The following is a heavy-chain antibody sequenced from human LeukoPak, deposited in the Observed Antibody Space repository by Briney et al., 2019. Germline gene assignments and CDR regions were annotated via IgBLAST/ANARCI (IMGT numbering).Heavy chain of an antibody. CDR2: IGTAGDT. D-gene: IGHD2-15*01. Sequence: GGSLRLSCAASGFTFSSYDIQWVRQATGKGLEWVSSIGTAGDTYYAGSVKGRFTLSRENAEKSSYLQMNNLGAGDTAVYYCAKGGSQGDCSLGTCYGDFWGQGTLVTVSS. V-gene: IGHV3-13*04. J-gene: IGHJ4*02. CDR3: AKGGSQGDCSLGTCYGDF. CDR1: GFTFSSYD.